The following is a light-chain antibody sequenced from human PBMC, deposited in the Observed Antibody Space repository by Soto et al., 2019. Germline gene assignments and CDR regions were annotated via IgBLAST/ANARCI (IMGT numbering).Light chain of an antibody. J-gene: IGKJ4*01. Sequence: PGERATLSCRASQTVDKYLVWYQQKPGQAPRLLIYDASSRATGIPARSSGSGSGTDFSLTITSLEPEDFAGYYCQQRTNWPLTFGGGTKLEIK. V-gene: IGKV3-11*01. CDR3: QQRTNWPLT. CDR2: DAS. CDR1: QTVDKY.